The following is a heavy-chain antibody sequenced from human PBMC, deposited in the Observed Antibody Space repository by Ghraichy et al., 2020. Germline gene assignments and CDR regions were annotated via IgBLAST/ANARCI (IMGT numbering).Heavy chain of an antibody. D-gene: IGHD2-21*02. CDR3: ARGWGRFDY. Sequence: GGSLRLSCAASGFAYNSYWMNWLRQAPGKGLEWVAYIKYDGSAEYYVDSVKGRFAISRDNAKNSLFLQMNSLRAEDTAVYYCARGWGRFDYWGQGTLVTVSS. CDR2: IKYDGSAE. CDR1: GFAYNSYW. V-gene: IGHV3-7*01. J-gene: IGHJ4*02.